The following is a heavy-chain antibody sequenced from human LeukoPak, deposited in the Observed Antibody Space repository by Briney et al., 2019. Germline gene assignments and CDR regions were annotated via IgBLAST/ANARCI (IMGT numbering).Heavy chain of an antibody. CDR2: IYYSGST. Sequence: SETLSLTCTVSGDSISSYYWSWIRQPPGKGLEWIGYIYYSGSTNYNPSLKSRVTISVDTSKNQFSLKLSSVTAADTAVYYCARGGYYGAGNDFRFDPWGQGTLVTVSS. D-gene: IGHD3-10*01. V-gene: IGHV4-59*01. CDR1: GDSISSYY. J-gene: IGHJ5*02. CDR3: ARGGYYGAGNDFRFDP.